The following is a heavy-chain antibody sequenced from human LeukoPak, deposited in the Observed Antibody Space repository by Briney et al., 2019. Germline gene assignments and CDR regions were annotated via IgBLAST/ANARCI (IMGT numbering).Heavy chain of an antibody. D-gene: IGHD2-2*01. CDR2: FDPEDGET. CDR3: ATEILPFLSSTSPARSCCD. V-gene: IGHV1-24*01. Sequence: ASVKVSCKVSGYTLTELSMHWVRQAPGKGLEWMGGFDPEDGETIYAQKFQGRVTMTEDTSTDTAYMELSSLRSEDTAVYYCATEILPFLSSTSPARSCCDWGQGTLVTVSS. J-gene: IGHJ4*02. CDR1: GYTLTELS.